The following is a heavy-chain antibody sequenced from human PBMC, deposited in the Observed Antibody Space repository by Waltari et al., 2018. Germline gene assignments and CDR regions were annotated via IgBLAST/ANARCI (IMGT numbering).Heavy chain of an antibody. D-gene: IGHD1-26*01. V-gene: IGHV3-74*01. CDR2: ISTDGSGA. J-gene: IGHJ4*02. CDR3: ARGPVSGSGSYYVGDY. CDR1: GLTFSSYW. Sequence: EVQLVESGGGLVQPGGSLRLACAASGLTFSSYWMHWVRQVPGKGLVWVLRISTDGSGANYADSVQGRFTSSRDNAKNILYLQMNSLRAEDTAVYYCARGPVSGSGSYYVGDYWGQGTLVTVSS.